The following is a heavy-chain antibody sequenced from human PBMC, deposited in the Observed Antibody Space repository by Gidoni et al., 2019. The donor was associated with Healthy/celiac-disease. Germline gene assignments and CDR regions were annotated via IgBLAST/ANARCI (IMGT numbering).Heavy chain of an antibody. CDR1: GFTFISYG. D-gene: IGHD4-17*01. J-gene: IGHJ4*02. Sequence: QVQLVESGVGVVQPGRSLSLSCPASGFTFISYGMHWVRQAPGKGLEWVAVIWYDGSNKYYADSVKGRFTISRDNSKNTLYLQMNSLRAEDTAVYYCARDHTAFDYWGQGTLVTVSS. CDR3: ARDHTAFDY. V-gene: IGHV3-33*01. CDR2: IWYDGSNK.